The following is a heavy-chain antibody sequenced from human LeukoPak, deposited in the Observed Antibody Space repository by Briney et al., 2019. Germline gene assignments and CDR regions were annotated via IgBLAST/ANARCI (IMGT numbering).Heavy chain of an antibody. J-gene: IGHJ4*02. D-gene: IGHD1-26*01. V-gene: IGHV1-69*05. Sequence: SVKVSCKASGGTFSSYAISWVRQAPGQGLEWMGGIIPIFGTANYAQKFQGRVTITTDESTSTAYMELSSLRSEDTAVYYCASPSPIVGARPRDTAFDYWGQGTLVSVSS. CDR2: IIPIFGTA. CDR1: GGTFSSYA. CDR3: ASPSPIVGARPRDTAFDY.